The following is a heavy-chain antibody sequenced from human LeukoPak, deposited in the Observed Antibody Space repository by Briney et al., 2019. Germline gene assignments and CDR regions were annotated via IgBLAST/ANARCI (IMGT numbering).Heavy chain of an antibody. CDR3: ARSAPGAFDI. CDR1: GGTFSSYA. CDR2: IIPIFGIA. V-gene: IGHV1-69*04. Sequence: GSSVKVSCKASGGTFSSYAISWVRQAPGQGLEWMGRIIPIFGIANYAQKFQGRVTITADKSTSTAYMELSSLRSEDTAVYYCARSAPGAFDIWGQGTTVTVSS. J-gene: IGHJ3*02.